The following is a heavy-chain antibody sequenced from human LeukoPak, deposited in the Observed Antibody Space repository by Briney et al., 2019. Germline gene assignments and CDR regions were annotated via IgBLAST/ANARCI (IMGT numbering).Heavy chain of an antibody. J-gene: IGHJ6*03. V-gene: IGHV1-2*02. CDR2: INPNSGGT. Sequence: ASVKVSCTASGYTFTSYYMHWVRQAPGQGLEWMGWINPNSGGTNYAQKFQGRVTMTRDTSISTAYMELSSLRSEDTAVYYCARGYGQQWLVGYYYYMDVWGKGTTVTISS. CDR1: GYTFTSYY. D-gene: IGHD6-19*01. CDR3: ARGYGQQWLVGYYYYMDV.